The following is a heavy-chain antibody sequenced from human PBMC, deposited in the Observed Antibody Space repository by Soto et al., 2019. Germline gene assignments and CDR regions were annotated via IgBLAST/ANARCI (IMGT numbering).Heavy chain of an antibody. V-gene: IGHV2-5*01. J-gene: IGHJ3*02. CDR1: GISLSTSGVG. D-gene: IGHD1-20*01. CDR3: ARGLASLPVFAFDI. CDR2: IYWNDAK. Sequence: QITVKGSGPTLGKPTQTLTLTCSLSGISLSTSGVGLGWLRQPPGKALEWLALIYWNDAKHYSPSLKTRLTITKDTSKNQAVLTVTNMDPVDTATYYCARGLASLPVFAFDIWDQGTMVTVSS.